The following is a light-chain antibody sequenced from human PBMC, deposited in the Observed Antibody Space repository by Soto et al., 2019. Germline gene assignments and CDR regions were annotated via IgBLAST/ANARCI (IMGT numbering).Light chain of an antibody. J-gene: IGKJ1*01. Sequence: EVALTQSPCTLSLSPGARATLSCRASQSIANDYLTWYQQKPGQAPRVLIYDASTRATGIPDRFSGSGSGTDFTLTISRLEPEDFAVYYCQQYGSSPWTFGQGTKVDIK. V-gene: IGKV3-20*01. CDR2: DAS. CDR3: QQYGSSPWT. CDR1: QSIANDY.